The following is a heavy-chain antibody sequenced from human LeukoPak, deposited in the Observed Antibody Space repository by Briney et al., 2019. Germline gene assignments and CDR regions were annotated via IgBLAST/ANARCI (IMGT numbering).Heavy chain of an antibody. CDR3: ARTGSYCSGGSCYSFSSAVFDY. V-gene: IGHV3-53*01. CDR1: GFTVSSNY. CDR2: IYSGGST. Sequence: GGSLRLTCAASGFTVSSNYMSWVRQAPGKGLEWLSVIYSGGSTYYADSVKGRFTISRDNSKNTLYLQMNSLRAEDTAVYYCARTGSYCSGGSCYSFSSAVFDYWGQGTLVTVSS. D-gene: IGHD2-15*01. J-gene: IGHJ4*02.